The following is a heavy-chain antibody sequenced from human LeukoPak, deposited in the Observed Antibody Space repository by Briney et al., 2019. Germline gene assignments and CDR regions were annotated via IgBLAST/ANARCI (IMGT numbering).Heavy chain of an antibody. D-gene: IGHD6-19*01. Sequence: SETLSLTCAVYGGSFSGYYWSWIRQPPGKGLEWIGEINHSGTTNYNPSLKSRVTISVDTSKNQFFLRLTSVSAADTAVYYCAREPVTGTSNFFDSWGQGTLVTVSS. CDR1: GGSFSGYY. CDR2: INHSGTT. V-gene: IGHV4-34*01. J-gene: IGHJ4*02. CDR3: AREPVTGTSNFFDS.